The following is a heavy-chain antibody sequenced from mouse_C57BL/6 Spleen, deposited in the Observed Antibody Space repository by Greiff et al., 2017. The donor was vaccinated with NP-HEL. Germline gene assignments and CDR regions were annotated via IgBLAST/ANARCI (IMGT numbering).Heavy chain of an antibody. CDR3: ARDALWSYAMDY. D-gene: IGHD1-1*02. CDR2: IYPGDGDT. V-gene: IGHV1-82*01. Sequence: VQLQQSGPELVKPGASVKISCKASGYAFSSSWMNWVKQRPGKGLEWIGRIYPGDGDTNYNGKFKGKATLTADKSSSTAYMQLSSLTSEDSAVYFCARDALWSYAMDYWGQGASVTVSS. CDR1: GYAFSSSW. J-gene: IGHJ4*01.